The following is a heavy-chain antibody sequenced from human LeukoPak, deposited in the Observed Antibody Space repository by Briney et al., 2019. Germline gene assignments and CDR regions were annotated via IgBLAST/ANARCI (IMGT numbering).Heavy chain of an antibody. Sequence: SETLSLTCAVYGGSFSGYYWSWIRQPPGKGLEWSGETNHSGSTNYNPSLKSRVTISVDTSKTQFSLKLSSVTAADTAVYYCARSARAAPRPAAFDYWGQGTLVTVSS. V-gene: IGHV4-34*01. CDR1: GGSFSGYY. D-gene: IGHD6-6*01. J-gene: IGHJ4*02. CDR2: TNHSGST. CDR3: ARSARAAPRPAAFDY.